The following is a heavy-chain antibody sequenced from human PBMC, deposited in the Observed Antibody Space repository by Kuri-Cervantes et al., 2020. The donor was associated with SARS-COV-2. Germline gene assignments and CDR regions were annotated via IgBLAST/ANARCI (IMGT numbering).Heavy chain of an antibody. CDR3: ARGTSNWFGERTGLHDAFDI. CDR1: GGTFSSAI. V-gene: IGHV1-69*10. Sequence: SVKVSCKASGGTFSSAIISWVRQAPGQGLEWMGGIMPALGIPNYVQKFRGRVTITAETSTSTAYMELRSLRSDDTAVYYCARGTSNWFGERTGLHDAFDIWGQGTMVTVSS. CDR2: IMPALGIP. D-gene: IGHD3-10*01. J-gene: IGHJ3*02.